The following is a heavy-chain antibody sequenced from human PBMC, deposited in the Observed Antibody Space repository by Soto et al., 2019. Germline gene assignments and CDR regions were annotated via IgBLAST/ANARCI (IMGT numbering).Heavy chain of an antibody. CDR3: ASAGSGYDH. J-gene: IGHJ5*02. CDR2: INPNGDST. V-gene: IGHV3-64*01. CDR1: GFIFSSYA. Sequence: EVHLVESGGGLVQPGGSLRLSCAASGFIFSSYAMHWVRQAPGKGLEYVSAINPNGDSTYYANSVKGRFTISRDNSKSTLDLQMGSLRAEDMAVYYCASAGSGYDHWGQGTLVTVAS. D-gene: IGHD5-12*01.